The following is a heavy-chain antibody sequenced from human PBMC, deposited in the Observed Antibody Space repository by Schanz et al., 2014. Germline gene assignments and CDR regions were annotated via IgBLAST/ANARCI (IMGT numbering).Heavy chain of an antibody. CDR2: ISGSGGST. CDR3: AKGRFGELSAFEI. J-gene: IGHJ3*02. Sequence: EVQLLESGGGLVQPGGSLRLSCAASGFTFGDYAMTWVRQAPGKGLEWVSAISGSGGSTYYADSVKGRFTISRDNSKNTLYLQMNSLRAEYTAIYYCAKGRFGELSAFEIRGQGTMVTVSS. V-gene: IGHV3-23*01. D-gene: IGHD3-10*01. CDR1: GFTFGDYA.